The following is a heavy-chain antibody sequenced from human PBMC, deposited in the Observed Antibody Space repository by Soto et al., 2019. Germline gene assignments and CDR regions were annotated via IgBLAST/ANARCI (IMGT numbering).Heavy chain of an antibody. D-gene: IGHD2-15*01. CDR1: GDSINSGGYY. CDR3: ARDRVDCSGGSCWRSVEDT. J-gene: IGHJ5*02. CDR2: IYYSGST. V-gene: IGHV4-31*11. Sequence: PSETLSLTCAVSGDSINSGGYYWSWIRQHPGKDLEWIGYIYYSGSTYYNPSLKSRIFISVDTSKNQFSLRLNSVTAADTAVYYCARDRVDCSGGSCWRSVEDTWGQGTLVTVSS.